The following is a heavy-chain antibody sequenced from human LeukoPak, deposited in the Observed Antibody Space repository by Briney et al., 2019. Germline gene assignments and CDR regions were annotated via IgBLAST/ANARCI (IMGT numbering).Heavy chain of an antibody. CDR3: VRGGVVVAATPAD. CDR2: INTKTGNP. V-gene: IGHV7-4-1*02. CDR1: VYTFTSYA. Sequence: GSVKVSCKASVYTFTSYAMNWVRQAPGQGGEWVGWINTKTGNPTYAQGFTGGLVFSLDTSVSTAYLQISSLRAEDTAVYYCVRGGVVVAATPADWGQGTLVTVSS. J-gene: IGHJ4*02. D-gene: IGHD2-15*01.